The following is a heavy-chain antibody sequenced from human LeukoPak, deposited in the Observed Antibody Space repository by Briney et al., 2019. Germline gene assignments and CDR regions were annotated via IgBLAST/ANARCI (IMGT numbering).Heavy chain of an antibody. D-gene: IGHD3-10*01. CDR2: IKQHGSEK. J-gene: IGHJ6*03. CDR1: GFTFSHFW. V-gene: IGHV3-7*01. CDR3: ARKGGGRSYYYYMDV. Sequence: GGSLRLSCAGSGFTFSHFWMNWVRQAPGKGLEWVASIKQHGSEKSYVDSVKGRFTISRDNAENSVYLQMNSLRGEDTAVYYCARKGGGRSYYYYMDVWGKGTTVTVSS.